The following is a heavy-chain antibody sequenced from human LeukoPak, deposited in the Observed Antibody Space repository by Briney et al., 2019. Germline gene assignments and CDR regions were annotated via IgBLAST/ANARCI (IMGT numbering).Heavy chain of an antibody. Sequence: GESLKISCKGSGYSFTSYWIGWVRQMPWKGLEWMGIIYPGDSDTRYSPSFQGQVTISADKSISTAYLQWSSLKASDTAMYYCATTAGYSSGWSDRYYFDYWGQGTLVTVSS. CDR2: IYPGDSDT. D-gene: IGHD6-19*01. CDR3: ATTAGYSSGWSDRYYFDY. V-gene: IGHV5-51*01. CDR1: GYSFTSYW. J-gene: IGHJ4*02.